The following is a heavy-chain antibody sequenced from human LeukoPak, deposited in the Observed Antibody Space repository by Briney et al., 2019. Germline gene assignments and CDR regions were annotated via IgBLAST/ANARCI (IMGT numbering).Heavy chain of an antibody. CDR2: ISSSSSTI. Sequence: GGSLSLSCAASGFTFGSYSMNWVRQAPGKGLEWVSYISSSSSTIYYADSVKGRFTISRDNAKNSLYLQMNSLRAEDRAVYYCAREYYYYMDVWGKGTTVTVSS. CDR3: AREYYYYMDV. J-gene: IGHJ6*03. V-gene: IGHV3-48*01. CDR1: GFTFGSYS.